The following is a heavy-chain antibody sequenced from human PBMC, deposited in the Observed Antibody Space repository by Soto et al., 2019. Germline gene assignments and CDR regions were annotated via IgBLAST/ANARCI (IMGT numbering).Heavy chain of an antibody. D-gene: IGHD3-16*01. V-gene: IGHV1-69*01. Sequence: QEQLVQSGAEVKKPGSSVKVSCKDSGGLFSSFAISWVRQAPGQGLEWMGGIIPVFGTTHYAQKFQGRVTIAEDESTNTAYMELSSLTSDDTAMYCCARGGGPYVWFNEFWGQGTQVTVSS. CDR2: IIPVFGTT. CDR1: GGLFSSFA. J-gene: IGHJ4*02. CDR3: ARGGGPYVWFNEF.